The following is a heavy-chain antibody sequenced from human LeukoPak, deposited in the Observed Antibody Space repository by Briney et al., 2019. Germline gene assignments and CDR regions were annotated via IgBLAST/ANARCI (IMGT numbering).Heavy chain of an antibody. CDR1: GYTFTSYD. Sequence: ASVKVSCKASGYTFTSYDINWVRQATGQGLEWMGWMNPNSGNTGYAQKFQGRVTMTRNTSISTAYMELRSLRSDDTAVYHCARVFGVGAPFDYWGQGTLVTVSS. CDR2: MNPNSGNT. J-gene: IGHJ4*02. V-gene: IGHV1-8*01. CDR3: ARVFGVGAPFDY. D-gene: IGHD1-26*01.